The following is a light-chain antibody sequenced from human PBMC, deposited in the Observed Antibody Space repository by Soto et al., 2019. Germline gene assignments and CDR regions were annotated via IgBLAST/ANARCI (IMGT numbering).Light chain of an antibody. Sequence: EIVLTQSPGTLSLSPGERATLSCRASQSVSSSFFAWYQQKPGQAPRLLIYGASSRATGSPDRFSGSGSGTDFTLTISRLEPEDFAVYYCQQYDSSRTWTFGQGTKVEIK. CDR1: QSVSSSF. CDR3: QQYDSSRTWT. CDR2: GAS. J-gene: IGKJ1*01. V-gene: IGKV3-20*01.